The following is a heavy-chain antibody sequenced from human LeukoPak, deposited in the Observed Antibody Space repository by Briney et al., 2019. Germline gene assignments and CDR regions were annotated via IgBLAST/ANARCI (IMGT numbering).Heavy chain of an antibody. V-gene: IGHV5-51*01. D-gene: IGHD5-18*01. CDR2: IYPGDSDT. CDR3: AKSGYSYGYGFDY. CDR1: GYSFSTYW. J-gene: IGHJ4*02. Sequence: GESLKISCKGSGYSFSTYWIGWVRQMPGKGLEWMGIIYPGDSDTRYSPSFQGQVTISADKSISTAYLQWSSLKASDTAMYYCAKSGYSYGYGFDYWGQGTLVTVSS.